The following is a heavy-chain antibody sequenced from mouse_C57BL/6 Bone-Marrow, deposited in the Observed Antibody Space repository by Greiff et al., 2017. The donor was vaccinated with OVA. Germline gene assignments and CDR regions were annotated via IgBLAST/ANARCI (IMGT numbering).Heavy chain of an antibody. D-gene: IGHD2-4*01. J-gene: IGHJ2*01. Sequence: QVQLQQPGAELVKPGASVKLSCKASGYTFTSYWMQWVKQRPGQGLEWIGEIDPSDSYTNYNQKFKGKATLTVDTSSSTAYMQLSSLTSEDSAVYYCARWGDYDPDYWGQGTTLTVSS. CDR3: ARWGDYDPDY. CDR2: IDPSDSYT. CDR1: GYTFTSYW. V-gene: IGHV1-50*01.